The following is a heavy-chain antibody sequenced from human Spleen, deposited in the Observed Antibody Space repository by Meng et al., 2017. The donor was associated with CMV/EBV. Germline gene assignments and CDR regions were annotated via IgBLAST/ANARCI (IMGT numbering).Heavy chain of an antibody. CDR3: ARGGSGADAFDI. D-gene: IGHD3-10*01. CDR2: IIPIFGTA. CDR1: GGTFSSYA. V-gene: IGHV1-69*12. Sequence: QVPLVQSGAEVKKPGASGKVSCKASGGTFSSYAISWLRQAPGQGLEWMGGIIPIFGTANYAQKFQGRVTITADESTSTAYMELSSLRSEDTAVYYCARGGSGADAFDIWGQGTMVTVSS. J-gene: IGHJ3*02.